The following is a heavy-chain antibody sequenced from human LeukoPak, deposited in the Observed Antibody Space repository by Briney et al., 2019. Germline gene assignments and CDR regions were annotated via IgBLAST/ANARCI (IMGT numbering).Heavy chain of an antibody. CDR2: ISGSGGST. V-gene: IGHV3-23*01. D-gene: IGHD3-22*01. CDR1: GFTFSSYA. Sequence: GGSLRLSCAASGFTFSSYAMSWVRQAPGKGLEWVSAISGSGGSTYYADSVKGRFTISRDNSKNTLYLQMNSLRAEDTAVYYCAKDNPITMIVVVNPVLGYGGQGTLVTVSS. CDR3: AKDNPITMIVVVNPVLGY. J-gene: IGHJ4*02.